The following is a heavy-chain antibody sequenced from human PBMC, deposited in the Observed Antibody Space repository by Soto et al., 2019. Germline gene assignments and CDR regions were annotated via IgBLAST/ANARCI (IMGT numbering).Heavy chain of an antibody. D-gene: IGHD1-1*01. Sequence: QVQLQESGPGLVKPSETLSLTCTVSGGSISSYYWSWIRQPPGKGLEWIGYIYYCGSTNYNPTLKRRVTISVDTSKNQFSLKLSSVTAADTAVYYCARTTGKPEGFDPWGQGTLVTVSS. CDR1: GGSISSYY. CDR2: IYYCGST. V-gene: IGHV4-59*01. J-gene: IGHJ5*02. CDR3: ARTTGKPEGFDP.